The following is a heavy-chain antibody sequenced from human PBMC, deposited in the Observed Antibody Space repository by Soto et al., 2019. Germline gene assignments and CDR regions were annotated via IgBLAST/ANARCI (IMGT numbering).Heavy chain of an antibody. CDR1: GLTFTSSA. V-gene: IGHV1-58*01. D-gene: IGHD3-22*01. Sequence: ASVKVSCKASGLTFTSSAVQWVRQARGQRLEWIGWIVVGSGNTNYAQKFQERVTITRDMSTSTAYMELSSLRSEDTAVYYCAADKAYDSSGYYFGYYYYGMDVWGQGTTVTVSS. J-gene: IGHJ6*02. CDR3: AADKAYDSSGYYFGYYYYGMDV. CDR2: IVVGSGNT.